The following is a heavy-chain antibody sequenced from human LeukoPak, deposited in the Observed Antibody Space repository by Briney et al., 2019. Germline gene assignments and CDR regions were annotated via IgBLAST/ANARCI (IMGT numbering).Heavy chain of an antibody. D-gene: IGHD6-13*01. CDR3: AKGEWGAAAGQLFDY. V-gene: IGHV3-23*01. Sequence: GGSLRLSCAASGFTFSSYAMSWVRRAPGKGLEWVSAISGSGGSTYYADSVKGRFTISRDNSKNTLYLQMNSLRAEDTAVYYCAKGEWGAAAGQLFDYWGQGTLVTVSS. CDR2: ISGSGGST. CDR1: GFTFSSYA. J-gene: IGHJ4*02.